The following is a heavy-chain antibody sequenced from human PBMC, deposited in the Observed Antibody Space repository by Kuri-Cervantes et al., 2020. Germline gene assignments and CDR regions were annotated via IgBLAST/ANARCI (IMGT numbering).Heavy chain of an antibody. CDR2: INPNSGGT. D-gene: IGHD5-24*01. CDR3: ARSRRDGYNYGLDY. CDR1: RYSFTGYY. J-gene: IGHJ4*02. V-gene: IGHV1-2*02. Sequence: ASVKVSCKASRYSFTGYYMHWVRQAPGQGLEWMGWINPNSGGTNYAQKFQGRVTMTRDTSISTAYMELSRLRSDDTAVYYCARSRRDGYNYGLDYWGQGTLVTVSS.